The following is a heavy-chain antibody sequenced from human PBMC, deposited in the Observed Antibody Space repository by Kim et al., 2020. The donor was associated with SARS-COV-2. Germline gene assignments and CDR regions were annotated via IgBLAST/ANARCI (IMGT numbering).Heavy chain of an antibody. J-gene: IGHJ4*02. Sequence: SVKVSCKASGGTFSSYAIIWVRPAPGQGLEWMGGIIPIFGTANYAQKFQGRVTITADESTSTAYMELSSLRSEDTAVYYCARVYYYDSSGRYFDYWGQGTLVTVSS. V-gene: IGHV1-69*13. D-gene: IGHD3-22*01. CDR2: IIPIFGTA. CDR3: ARVYYYDSSGRYFDY. CDR1: GGTFSSYA.